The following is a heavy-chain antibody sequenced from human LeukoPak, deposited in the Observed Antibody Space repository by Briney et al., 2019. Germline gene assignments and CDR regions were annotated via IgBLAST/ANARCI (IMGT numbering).Heavy chain of an antibody. CDR2: ISGSGGST. V-gene: IGHV3-23*01. J-gene: IGHJ4*02. D-gene: IGHD6-13*01. Sequence: PGGSLRLSCAASGFTFSSYAMSWVRQAPGKGLEWVSAISGSGGSTHYADSVKGRFTISRDNSKNTLYLQMNSLRAEDTAVYYCAKGQQLEYYFDYWGQGPLVTVSS. CDR3: AKGQQLEYYFDY. CDR1: GFTFSSYA.